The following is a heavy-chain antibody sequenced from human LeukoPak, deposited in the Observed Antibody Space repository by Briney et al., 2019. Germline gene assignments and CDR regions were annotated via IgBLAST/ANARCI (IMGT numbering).Heavy chain of an antibody. Sequence: ASVKVSCKASGYTFTGYYMHWVRQAPGQGLEWMGWINPNSGGTNYAQKFQGRVTMTRDTSISTAYMELSRLRSDDTAVYYCARSSMVRGVSGYYYYYYMDVWGKGTTVTVSS. CDR3: ARSSMVRGVSGYYYYYYMDV. CDR1: GYTFTGYY. D-gene: IGHD3-10*01. V-gene: IGHV1-2*02. CDR2: INPNSGGT. J-gene: IGHJ6*03.